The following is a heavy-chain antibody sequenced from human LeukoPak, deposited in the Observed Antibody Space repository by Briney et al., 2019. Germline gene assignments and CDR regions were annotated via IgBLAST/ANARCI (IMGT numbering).Heavy chain of an antibody. CDR2: ISHDGSQT. V-gene: IGHV3-30*18. D-gene: IGHD2-21*02. Sequence: PGGSLRLSCAGSEFILSAYGMHWVRQAPGKGLEWVALISHDGSQTYYADSVKGRFTISRDDSKNMLYLQMNSLRTEDTAVYYCAKAGGGAYCGGDCYARFGAFDPWGQGTLVTVSS. CDR3: AKAGGGAYCGGDCYARFGAFDP. CDR1: EFILSAYG. J-gene: IGHJ5*02.